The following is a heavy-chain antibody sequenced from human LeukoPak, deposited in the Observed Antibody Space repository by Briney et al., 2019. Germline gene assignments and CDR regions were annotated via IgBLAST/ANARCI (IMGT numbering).Heavy chain of an antibody. CDR2: INPNSGGT. CDR3: ARLWFGEEPDY. V-gene: IGHV1-2*06. CDR1: GYTFTGYY. D-gene: IGHD3-10*01. Sequence: ASVKVSCKASGYTFTGYYMHWVRQAPGQGLEWMGRINPNSGGTNYAQKFQGRVTMTRDTSISTAYMEPSRLRSDDTAVYYCARLWFGEEPDYWGQGTLVTASS. J-gene: IGHJ4*02.